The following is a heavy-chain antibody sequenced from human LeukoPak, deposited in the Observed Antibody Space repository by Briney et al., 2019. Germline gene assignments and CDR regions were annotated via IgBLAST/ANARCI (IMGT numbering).Heavy chain of an antibody. Sequence: GGSLRLSCAASGFTFSSYWMSWVRQAPGKGLEWVANMKQDGSEKYYVDSVNGRFTISRDNAKNSRYLRMNSLRAEDTAVYYSASSNGDSSGYYYSYFDYWGQGTLVTVSS. CDR2: MKQDGSEK. J-gene: IGHJ4*02. D-gene: IGHD3-22*01. V-gene: IGHV3-7*01. CDR1: GFTFSSYW. CDR3: ASSNGDSSGYYYSYFDY.